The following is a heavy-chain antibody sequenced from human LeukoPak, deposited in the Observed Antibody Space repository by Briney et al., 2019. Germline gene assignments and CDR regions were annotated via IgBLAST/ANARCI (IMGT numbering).Heavy chain of an antibody. J-gene: IGHJ4*02. V-gene: IGHV4-34*01. CDR1: GGSFSGYY. CDR2: INHSGST. CDR3: ARKTFFGQQLSPGIDY. Sequence: SETLSLTCAVYGGSFSGYYWSWIRQPPGKGLEWIEEINHSGSTNYNPSLKSRVTISVDTSKNQFSLKLSSVTAADTAVYYCARKTFFGQQLSPGIDYWGQGTLVTVSS. D-gene: IGHD6-13*01.